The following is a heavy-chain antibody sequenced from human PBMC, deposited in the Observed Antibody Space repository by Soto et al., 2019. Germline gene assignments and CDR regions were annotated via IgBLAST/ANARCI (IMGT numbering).Heavy chain of an antibody. J-gene: IGHJ5*02. D-gene: IGHD1-7*01. CDR1: GGSISSSDYF. CDR2: IYDSGST. V-gene: IGHV4-31*03. CDR3: ARSGLELLRFGP. Sequence: SETLSLTCTVSGGSISSSDYFWTWIRQHPGKGLEWIGYIYDSGSTYYNSSLKSRVTLSVDTSKNQFSLRLSSMTAADTAVYYCARSGLELLRFGPWGQGTLVTVSS.